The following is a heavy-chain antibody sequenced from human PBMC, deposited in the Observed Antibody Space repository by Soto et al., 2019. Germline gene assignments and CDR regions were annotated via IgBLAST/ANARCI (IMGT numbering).Heavy chain of an antibody. Sequence: ESGGGLVQPGRSLRLSCAASGFTFDDYAMHWVRQAPGKGPEWVSGISWNSGSIGYADSVKGRFTISRDNAKNSLYLQMNSLRAEDTALYYCAKASYGDYVKAFDIWGQGTMVTVSS. V-gene: IGHV3-9*01. CDR3: AKASYGDYVKAFDI. D-gene: IGHD4-17*01. J-gene: IGHJ3*02. CDR1: GFTFDDYA. CDR2: ISWNSGSI.